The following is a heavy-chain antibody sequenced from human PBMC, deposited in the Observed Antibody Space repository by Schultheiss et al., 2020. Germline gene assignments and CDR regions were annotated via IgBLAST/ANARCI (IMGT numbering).Heavy chain of an antibody. CDR1: GFTFSSYA. CDR3: TTALDIVVVPADDI. J-gene: IGHJ3*02. CDR2: ISSNGGST. V-gene: IGHV3-64*04. Sequence: GGSLRLSCAASGFTFSSYAMHWVRQAPGKGLEYVSAISSNGGSTYYADSVKGRFTISRDNSKNTLYLQMNSLKTEDTAVYYCTTALDIVVVPADDIWGQGTMVTVSS. D-gene: IGHD2-2*03.